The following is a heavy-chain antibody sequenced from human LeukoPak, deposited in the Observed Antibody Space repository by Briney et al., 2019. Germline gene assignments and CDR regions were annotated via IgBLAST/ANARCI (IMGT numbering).Heavy chain of an antibody. J-gene: IGHJ4*02. D-gene: IGHD3-3*01. CDR2: ISGSSAYI. CDR1: GLTFNKYS. Sequence: PGGSLRLPCVASGLTFNKYSMNWVRQAPGKGLEWVSSISGSSAYIYYEDSVKGRFTTSRDNAKNSLYLQMNSLRAEDTAVYYCASDYDFWSGYYGYWGQGTLVTVSS. V-gene: IGHV3-21*01. CDR3: ASDYDFWSGYYGY.